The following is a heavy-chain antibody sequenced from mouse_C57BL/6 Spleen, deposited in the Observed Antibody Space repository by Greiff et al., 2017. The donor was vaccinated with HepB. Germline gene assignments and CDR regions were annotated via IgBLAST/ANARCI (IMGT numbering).Heavy chain of an antibody. CDR3: ARYGYSNYVGYAMDY. CDR1: GYTFTSYW. CDR2: IDPSDSET. Sequence: VQLQQPGAELVRPGSSVKLSCKASGYTFTSYWMHWVKQRPIQGLEWISNIDPSDSETHYNQKFKDKATLTVDKSSSTAYMQLSSLTSEDSAVYYCARYGYSNYVGYAMDYWGQGTSVTVSS. J-gene: IGHJ4*01. V-gene: IGHV1-52*01. D-gene: IGHD2-5*01.